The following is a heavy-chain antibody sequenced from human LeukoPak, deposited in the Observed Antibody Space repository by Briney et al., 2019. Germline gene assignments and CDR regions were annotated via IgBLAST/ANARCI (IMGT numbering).Heavy chain of an antibody. Sequence: SETLSLTCAVSGDSISSDIWWNWVRQPPGKGLEWIGEIHHSGGINYNPSLKSRITISVDTSRNQFSLQLSSVTAADTAVYYCARIHRYCSGGACYVLDNWGQGTLVAVSS. CDR2: IHHSGGI. D-gene: IGHD2-15*01. CDR3: ARIHRYCSGGACYVLDN. J-gene: IGHJ4*02. CDR1: GDSISSDIW. V-gene: IGHV4-55*09.